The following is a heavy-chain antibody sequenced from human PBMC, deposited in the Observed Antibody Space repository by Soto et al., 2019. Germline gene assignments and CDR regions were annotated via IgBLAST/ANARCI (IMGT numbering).Heavy chain of an antibody. CDR3: ARFSYGGNSDGMDV. Sequence: SETLSLTCAVYGGSFSGYYWSWIRQPPGKGLEWIGEINRSGSTNYNPSLKSRVTISVDTSKNQFSLKLSSVTAADTAVYYCARFSYGGNSDGMDVWGQGTTVTVSS. V-gene: IGHV4-34*01. J-gene: IGHJ6*02. D-gene: IGHD4-17*01. CDR1: GGSFSGYY. CDR2: INRSGST.